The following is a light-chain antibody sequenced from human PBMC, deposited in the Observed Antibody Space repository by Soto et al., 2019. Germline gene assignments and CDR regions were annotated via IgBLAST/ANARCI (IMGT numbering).Light chain of an antibody. CDR3: QQRSKWPFT. V-gene: IGKV3-11*01. CDR1: QSVSSY. Sequence: EIVLTQSPATLSLSPGDRATLSCRASQSVSSYLAWYQQKPGQAPRLLIYAASNRATGIPARFSGSGSGTDFTLTISSLEPEDFAVYYCQQRSKWPFTFGPGTKVDIK. J-gene: IGKJ3*01. CDR2: AAS.